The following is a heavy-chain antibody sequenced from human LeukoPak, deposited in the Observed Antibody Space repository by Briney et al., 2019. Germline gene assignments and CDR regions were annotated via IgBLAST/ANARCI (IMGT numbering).Heavy chain of an antibody. CDR3: ARVYCSSTSCYEFNWFDP. CDR1: GGSISSGDYY. Sequence: PSETLSLTCTVSGGSISSGDYYWSWIRQHPGKGLEWIGYIYYSGSTYYNPSLKSRVTISVDTSKNQFSLKLSSVTAADTAVYYCARVYCSSTSCYEFNWFDPWGQGTLVTVSS. V-gene: IGHV4-31*03. D-gene: IGHD2-2*01. CDR2: IYYSGST. J-gene: IGHJ5*02.